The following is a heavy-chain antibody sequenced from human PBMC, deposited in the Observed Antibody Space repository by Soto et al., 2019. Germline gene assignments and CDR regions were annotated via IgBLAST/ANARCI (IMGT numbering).Heavy chain of an antibody. CDR3: ARAISRYVT. CDR1: GITYTTYA. Sequence: QVQVVQSGAEVKKPGASVKVSCKASGITYTTYAIHWVRQAPGQGLEWMGWINTGNGNTRYSQRFQGRVTLTTDTSARTAYMDLSSLTSEDTAVYYCARAISRYVTWGQGTLITVSS. J-gene: IGHJ5*02. CDR2: INTGNGNT. V-gene: IGHV1-3*04. D-gene: IGHD5-12*01.